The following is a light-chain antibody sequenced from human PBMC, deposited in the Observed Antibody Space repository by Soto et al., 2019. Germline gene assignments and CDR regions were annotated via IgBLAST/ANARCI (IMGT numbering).Light chain of an antibody. Sequence: DIQLTQSPSFLSASVGDRVTITCRASQGISSFLAWYQQKPGKAPKLLISAASTLQSGVPSRFSGSGSGTEFILTISSLQPEDFATYYCQQLNSHPPTFGQGTKLEIK. J-gene: IGKJ2*01. V-gene: IGKV1-9*01. CDR3: QQLNSHPPT. CDR1: QGISSF. CDR2: AAS.